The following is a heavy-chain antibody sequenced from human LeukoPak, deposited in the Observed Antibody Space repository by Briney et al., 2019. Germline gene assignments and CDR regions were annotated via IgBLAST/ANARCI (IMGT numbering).Heavy chain of an antibody. J-gene: IGHJ4*02. CDR3: AKYCGGDCFRYFDC. CDR2: IGPGSSDI. V-gene: IGHV3-23*01. CDR1: GFTFSSYA. D-gene: IGHD2-21*02. Sequence: GGSLRLSCAASGFTFSSYAMTWVRQAPGRGLGWVAVIGPGSSDIHYADSVEGRFTISRDNSMNTLYLQMNSLRAEDTATYYCAKYCGGDCFRYFDCWGQGALVTVSS.